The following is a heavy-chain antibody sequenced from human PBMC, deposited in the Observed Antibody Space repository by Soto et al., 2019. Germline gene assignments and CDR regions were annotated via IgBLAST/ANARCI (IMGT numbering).Heavy chain of an antibody. Sequence: SETLSLTCNVSGASLSRYXGSWIRQPPGKGLEWIGRIYATGDTXYNPSLKSRISMSVDMSKKQFSLTLRSVTAADTAIYYCVRDGTXXXXXRFEPWGRGILVXVSS. D-gene: IGHD1-26*01. CDR3: VRDGTXXXXXRFEP. J-gene: IGHJ5*02. CDR1: GASLSRYX. CDR2: IYATGDT. V-gene: IGHV4-4*07.